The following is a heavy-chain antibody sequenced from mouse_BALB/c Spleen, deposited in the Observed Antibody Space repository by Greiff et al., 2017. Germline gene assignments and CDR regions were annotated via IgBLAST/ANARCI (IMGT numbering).Heavy chain of an antibody. V-gene: IGHV14-3*02. CDR3: ARKGWDGDYYAMDY. CDR1: GFNIKDTY. Sequence: EVQLQESGAELVKPGASVKLSCTASGFNIKDTYMHWVKQRPEQGLEWIGRIDPANGNTKYDPKFQGKATITADTSSNTAYLQLSSLTSEDTAVYYCARKGWDGDYYAMDYWGQGTSVTVSS. D-gene: IGHD4-1*01. CDR2: IDPANGNT. J-gene: IGHJ4*01.